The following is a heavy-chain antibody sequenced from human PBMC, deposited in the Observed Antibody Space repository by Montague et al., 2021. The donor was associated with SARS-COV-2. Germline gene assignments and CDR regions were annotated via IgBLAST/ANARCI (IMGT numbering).Heavy chain of an antibody. CDR2: ISSSSSDK. Sequence: SLRLSCVASGFTFSTYSMNWVRQAPGKGQEWVSCISSSSSDKYYADSVKGRFTISRDNAKNSLYLQMNTLRAEDTAVYYCARDSSSGSDWYYYYGMDVWGQGTTVTVSS. J-gene: IGHJ6*02. D-gene: IGHD6-13*01. CDR1: GFTFSTYS. V-gene: IGHV3-21*01. CDR3: ARDSSSGSDWYYYYGMDV.